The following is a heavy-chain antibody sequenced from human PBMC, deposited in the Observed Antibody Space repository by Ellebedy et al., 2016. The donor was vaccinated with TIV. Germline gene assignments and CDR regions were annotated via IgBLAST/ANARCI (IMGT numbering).Heavy chain of an antibody. CDR3: ARDNTAGGYDYGDYYYYGMDV. V-gene: IGHV1-18*01. Sequence: AASVKVSCKASGYTLTSYGISWVRQAPGQGLEWMGWISAYNGNTNYAQKLQGRVTMTTDTSTSTAYMELRSLRSDDTAVYYCARDNTAGGYDYGDYYYYGMDVWGQGTTVTVSS. CDR1: GYTLTSYG. CDR2: ISAYNGNT. J-gene: IGHJ6*02. D-gene: IGHD5-12*01.